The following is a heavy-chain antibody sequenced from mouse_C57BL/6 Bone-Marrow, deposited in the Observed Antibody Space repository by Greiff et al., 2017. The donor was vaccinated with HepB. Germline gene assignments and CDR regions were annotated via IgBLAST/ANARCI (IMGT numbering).Heavy chain of an antibody. J-gene: IGHJ2*01. CDR2: ISDGVSYT. CDR3: ERENYYGSSSAFDY. Sequence: EVQVVESGGGLVKPGGSLKLSCAASGFTFSSYAMSWVRQTPEKRLEWVATISDGVSYTYYPDNVKGRYTISRDNANNNLYLQMSHLKSEDTAMYYGERENYYGSSSAFDYWGQGTTLTVSS. CDR1: GFTFSSYA. V-gene: IGHV5-4*01. D-gene: IGHD1-1*01.